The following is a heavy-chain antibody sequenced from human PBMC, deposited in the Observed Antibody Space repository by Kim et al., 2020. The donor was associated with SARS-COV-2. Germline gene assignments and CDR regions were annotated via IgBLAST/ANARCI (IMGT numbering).Heavy chain of an antibody. Sequence: DSVKGRFTISRDNSKNPLYLQMNSLRAEDTAVYYCAKGLGGYNYGYYFDYWGQGTLVTVSS. J-gene: IGHJ4*02. D-gene: IGHD5-18*01. CDR3: AKGLGGYNYGYYFDY. V-gene: IGHV3-30*02.